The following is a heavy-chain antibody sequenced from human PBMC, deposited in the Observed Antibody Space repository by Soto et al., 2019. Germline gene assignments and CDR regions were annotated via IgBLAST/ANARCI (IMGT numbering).Heavy chain of an antibody. D-gene: IGHD2-15*01. CDR3: ARLEYCSGGSCFYYFDY. CDR1: GYSFTSYW. J-gene: IGHJ4*02. Sequence: PGESLKISCKGSGYSFTSYWIGWVRQMPGKGLEWMGIIYPGDSDTRYSPSFQGQVTISADKSISTAYLQWSSLKASDTAMYYCARLEYCSGGSCFYYFDYWGQGTLVTVSS. CDR2: IYPGDSDT. V-gene: IGHV5-51*01.